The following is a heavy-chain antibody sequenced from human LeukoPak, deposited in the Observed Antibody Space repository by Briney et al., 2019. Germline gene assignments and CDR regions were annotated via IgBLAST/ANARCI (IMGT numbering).Heavy chain of an antibody. CDR1: GFSLTSSAVA. Sequence: SGATLVKPTQTLTLTCTISGFSLTSSAVAVGWIRQPPGKALEWLALIYWDDDKRYSPSLKSRLTITKDTSKNRVVLTMTNMGPVDTATYFCAHRLEAAVFDYWGQGALVTVSS. D-gene: IGHD6-13*01. CDR2: IYWDDDK. V-gene: IGHV2-5*02. CDR3: AHRLEAAVFDY. J-gene: IGHJ4*02.